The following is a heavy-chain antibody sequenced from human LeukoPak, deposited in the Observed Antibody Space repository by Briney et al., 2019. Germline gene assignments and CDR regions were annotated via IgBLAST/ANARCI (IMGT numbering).Heavy chain of an antibody. J-gene: IGHJ4*02. Sequence: GGSLRLSCAASGFTFSSYEMSWVRQAPGKGLEWVSYISSSGSTIYYADSVKGRFTISRDNAKNSLYLQMNSLRAEDTAVYYCARVGGYEVFDYWGQGTLVTVSS. CDR2: ISSSGSTI. CDR3: ARVGGYEVFDY. V-gene: IGHV3-48*03. D-gene: IGHD5-12*01. CDR1: GFTFSSYE.